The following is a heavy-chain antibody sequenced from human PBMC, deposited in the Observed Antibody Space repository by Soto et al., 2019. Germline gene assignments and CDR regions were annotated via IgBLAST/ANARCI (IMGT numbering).Heavy chain of an antibody. D-gene: IGHD3-10*01. Sequence: GGSLRLSCAASDFDFSSYGIHWVRQAPGKGLEWVAASSYDGRETFYADSAKGRFTVSKEMSKNTAFLQMNALRHEDTAVYFCARDSGWPILNFDDWGQGTPVTVSS. CDR3: ARDSGWPILNFDD. CDR2: SSYDGRET. CDR1: DFDFSSYG. J-gene: IGHJ4*02. V-gene: IGHV3-30*03.